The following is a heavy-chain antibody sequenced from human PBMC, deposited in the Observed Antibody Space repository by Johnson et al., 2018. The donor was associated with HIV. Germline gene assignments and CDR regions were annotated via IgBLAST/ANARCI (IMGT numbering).Heavy chain of an antibody. D-gene: IGHD6-19*01. Sequence: QVQLVESGGGLIQPGGSLRLSCAASGFTVSSNYMSWIRQAPGKGLEWVSYISSSGSTIYYADSVKGRFTISRDNAKNSLYLQMNSLRAEDTAVYYCAREGLVDAFDIWGQGTMVTVSS. CDR1: GFTVSSNY. J-gene: IGHJ3*02. CDR2: ISSSGSTI. V-gene: IGHV3-11*04. CDR3: AREGLVDAFDI.